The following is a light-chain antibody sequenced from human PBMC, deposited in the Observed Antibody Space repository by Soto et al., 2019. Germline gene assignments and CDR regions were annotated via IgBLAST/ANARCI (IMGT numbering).Light chain of an antibody. CDR1: SSDIGGYNF. CDR2: DVS. J-gene: IGLJ1*01. V-gene: IGLV2-14*03. CDR3: NSYRTVSTYV. Sequence: QSALTQPASVSGSPGQSITISRTGTSSDIGGYNFVSWYQHHPGKAPKLLIHDVSNRPSGVSSRFSGSKSGNTASLTISGLQAEDEADYYCNSYRTVSTYVFGTGTKVTVL.